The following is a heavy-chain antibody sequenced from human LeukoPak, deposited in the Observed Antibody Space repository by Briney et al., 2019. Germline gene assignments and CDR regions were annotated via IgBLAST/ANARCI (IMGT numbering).Heavy chain of an antibody. V-gene: IGHV3-23*01. J-gene: IGHJ6*02. D-gene: IGHD3-10*01. Sequence: GGSLRLSCAASGFTFSSYGMNWVRQAPGKGLEWVSVISGSGGTTYYADSVKGRFTISRDNSKNTLSLQMNSLRAEDTAVYYCAKGGWFGNYYYYYGMDVWGQGTTVTVSS. CDR3: AKGGWFGNYYYYYGMDV. CDR1: GFTFSSYG. CDR2: ISGSGGTT.